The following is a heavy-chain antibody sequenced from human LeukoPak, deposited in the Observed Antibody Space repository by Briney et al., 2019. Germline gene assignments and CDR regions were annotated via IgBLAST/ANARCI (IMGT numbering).Heavy chain of an antibody. CDR1: GYTFTSYD. CDR3: ARGHGSYDVFGDY. D-gene: IGHD1-26*01. V-gene: IGHV1-8*01. Sequence: ASVKVSCKASGYTFTSYDINWVRQATGQGLEWMGWMNPDTGNTGYAQKFQGRVTMTRNTSISTAYMELSSLRSEDTAVYYRARGHGSYDVFGDYWGQGTLVTVSS. J-gene: IGHJ4*02. CDR2: MNPDTGNT.